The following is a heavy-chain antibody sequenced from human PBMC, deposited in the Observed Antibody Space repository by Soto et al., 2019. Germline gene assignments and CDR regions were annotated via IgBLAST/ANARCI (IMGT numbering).Heavy chain of an antibody. CDR3: AGAAYNYGPFDS. CDR2: IYTTGSS. CDR1: GDSTSTYS. V-gene: IGHV4-4*07. D-gene: IGHD5-18*01. J-gene: IGHJ4*02. Sequence: QVQLQESGPGLVKPSETLSLTCTFSGDSTSTYSWNWIRQPAGKGLEWIGRIYTTGSSNYNPSLASRIAISVDASKTQFFLKLSSVTAADPAVYYCAGAAYNYGPFDSWGQGTLVTVSS.